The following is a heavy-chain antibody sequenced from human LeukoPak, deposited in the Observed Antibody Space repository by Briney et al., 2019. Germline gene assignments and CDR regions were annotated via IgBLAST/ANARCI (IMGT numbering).Heavy chain of an antibody. Sequence: ASVKFSCKASGGTFSSYAISWVRQAPGQGLEWMGRIIPILGIANYAQKFQGRVTITADKSTSTAYMELSSLRSEDTAVYYCARGSPDSSGYYYYYYYGMDVWGQGTTVTVSS. CDR3: ARGSPDSSGYYYYYYYGMDV. D-gene: IGHD3-22*01. CDR1: GGTFSSYA. V-gene: IGHV1-69*04. J-gene: IGHJ6*02. CDR2: IIPILGIA.